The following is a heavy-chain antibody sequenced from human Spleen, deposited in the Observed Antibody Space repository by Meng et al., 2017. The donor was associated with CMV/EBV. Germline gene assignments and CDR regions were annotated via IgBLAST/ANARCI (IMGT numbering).Heavy chain of an antibody. D-gene: IGHD2-2*01. V-gene: IGHV3-33*03. CDR2: IWHDGINK. CDR1: GFSFSSYG. Sequence: GESLKISCAASGFSFSSYGIHWVRQAPGKGLECVAGIWHDGINKYYGDSVKGRFTISRDNAKNSLYLQMNSLRGGDTALYYCVKDMESDIVLVAAPHYGLDVWGQGTTVTVSS. J-gene: IGHJ6*02. CDR3: VKDMESDIVLVAAPHYGLDV.